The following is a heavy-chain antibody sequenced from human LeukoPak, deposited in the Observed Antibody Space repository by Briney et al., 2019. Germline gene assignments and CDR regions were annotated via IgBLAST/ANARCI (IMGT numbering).Heavy chain of an antibody. J-gene: IGHJ4*02. CDR1: GGSFSGYY. CDR3: ARVSGYDLVDN. V-gene: IGHV4-34*01. CDR2: INHSGST. D-gene: IGHD5-12*01. Sequence: PSETLSLTCAVYGGSFSGYYWSWIRQPPGKGLEWIGEINHSGSTNYNPSLKSRVTISVDTSKNQFSLKLSSVTAADTAVYFCARVSGYDLVDNWGQGTLVTVSS.